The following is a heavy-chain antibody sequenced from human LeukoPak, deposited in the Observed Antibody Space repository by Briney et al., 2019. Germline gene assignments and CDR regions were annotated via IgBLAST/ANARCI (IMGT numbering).Heavy chain of an antibody. CDR2: IYYSGST. CDR1: GGSISSYY. D-gene: IGHD6-13*01. CDR3: ARDAIGIAAAYDAFDI. V-gene: IGHV4-59*01. J-gene: IGHJ3*02. Sequence: PSETLSLTCTVSGGSISSYYWSWIRQPPGKGLEWIGYIYYSGSTNYNPSLKSRVTISVDTSKNQFSLKLSSVTAADTAVYYCARDAIGIAAAYDAFDIWGQGTVVTVSS.